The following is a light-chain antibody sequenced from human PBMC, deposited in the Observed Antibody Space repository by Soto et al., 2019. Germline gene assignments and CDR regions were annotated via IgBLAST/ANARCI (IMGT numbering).Light chain of an antibody. CDR2: DAS. CDR1: QSISNR. CDR3: QHCGGMWT. V-gene: IGKV1-5*01. Sequence: DIQMTQSPSTLSASVGDRVTITCRASQSISNRLAWYQQKPGKAPKVLIYDASSLESGVPSRFSGSGSGTEFILTISSLPPDDFASYCFQHCGGMWTFGQGTKVEMK. J-gene: IGKJ1*01.